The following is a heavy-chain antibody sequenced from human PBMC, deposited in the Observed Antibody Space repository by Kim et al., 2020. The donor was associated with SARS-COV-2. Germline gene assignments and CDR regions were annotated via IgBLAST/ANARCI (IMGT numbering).Heavy chain of an antibody. J-gene: IGHJ6*02. D-gene: IGHD3-3*01. CDR3: ARERYLRTIFDYYYGMDV. V-gene: IGHV3-66*01. Sequence: KGRFTISRDNSKNTLYLQMNSLRAEDTAVYYCARERYLRTIFDYYYGMDVWGQGTTVTVSS.